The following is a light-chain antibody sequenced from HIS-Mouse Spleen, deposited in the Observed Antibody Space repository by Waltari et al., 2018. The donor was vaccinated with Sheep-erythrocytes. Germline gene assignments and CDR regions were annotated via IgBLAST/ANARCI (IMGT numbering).Light chain of an antibody. J-gene: IGLJ2*01. CDR1: KLGDKY. Sequence: SYELTQPPSVSVSPGQTASITCPGHKLGDKYASWYQQKPGHSPVLVIYQDSKRPSGIPERFSGSNSGNTATLTISGTQAMDEADYYCQAWDSSTVVFGGGTKLTVL. CDR2: QDS. CDR3: QAWDSSTVV. V-gene: IGLV3-1*01.